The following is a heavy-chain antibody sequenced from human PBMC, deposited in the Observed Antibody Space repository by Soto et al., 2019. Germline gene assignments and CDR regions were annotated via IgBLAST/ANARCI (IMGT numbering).Heavy chain of an antibody. Sequence: QVQLQESGPGPVKHSETLYLMCTVSGGSISSIYWSWIRQPPGKGLEYIGYIYYSGSTNYNPSLKSRVTISVDTSKNQFSLKLSSVTAADTAVYYCARGGGSPDYWGQGTLVTVSS. D-gene: IGHD3-10*01. V-gene: IGHV4-59*01. CDR3: ARGGGSPDY. J-gene: IGHJ4*02. CDR2: IYYSGST. CDR1: GGSISSIY.